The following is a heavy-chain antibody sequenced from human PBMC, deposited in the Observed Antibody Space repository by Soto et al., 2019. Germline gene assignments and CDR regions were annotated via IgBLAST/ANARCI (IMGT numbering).Heavy chain of an antibody. CDR1: GGSFSGYY. D-gene: IGHD6-25*01. CDR2: INHSGST. Sequence: SETLSLTCAVYGGSFSGYYWSWIRQPPGKGLEWIGEINHSGSTNYSPSFQGQVTISASNSVNTAYLQWSTLKPSDSAMYYCVRYSASGQRHFDNWGQGTLVTVSS. V-gene: IGHV4-34*10. J-gene: IGHJ4*01. CDR3: VRYSASGQRHFDN.